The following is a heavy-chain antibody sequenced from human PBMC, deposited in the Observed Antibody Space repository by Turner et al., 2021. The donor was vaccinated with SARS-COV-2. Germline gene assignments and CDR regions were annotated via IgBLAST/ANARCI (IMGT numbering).Heavy chain of an antibody. CDR3: ATSTVAGTELNYYGMDV. Sequence: QLQLQESGPGLVKPSETLSLTCTVPGGSISSSSYYWGWIRQPPGKGLEWNGSIYYSGSTYYNPSLKSRVTISVDTSKNQFSLKLSSVTAADTAVYYCATSTVAGTELNYYGMDVWGQGTTVTVSS. CDR1: GGSISSSSYY. V-gene: IGHV4-39*01. CDR2: IYYSGST. D-gene: IGHD6-13*01. J-gene: IGHJ6*02.